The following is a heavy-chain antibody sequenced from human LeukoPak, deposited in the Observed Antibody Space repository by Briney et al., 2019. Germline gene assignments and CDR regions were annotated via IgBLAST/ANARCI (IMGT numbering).Heavy chain of an antibody. J-gene: IGHJ4*02. CDR3: ARYYDKSGQDY. CDR2: ISAYTGNT. D-gene: IGHD3-22*01. Sequence: ASVKVSCKASGYTFNSYGISWVRQAPGQGLELMGWISAYTGNTNYAQKFQGRVTMPRDTSTSTAYMELRSLRFDDTAVYYCARYYDKSGQDYWGQGTLVTVSS. CDR1: GYTFNSYG. V-gene: IGHV1-18*01.